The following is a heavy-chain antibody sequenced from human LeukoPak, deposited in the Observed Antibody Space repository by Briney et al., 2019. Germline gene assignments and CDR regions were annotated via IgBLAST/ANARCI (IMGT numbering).Heavy chain of an antibody. CDR3: ARGGGYDYVWGSYRYGGSFDY. V-gene: IGHV4-59*01. Sequence: SETLSLTCTVSGGSISSYYWSWIRQPPGKGLEWIGYIYYSGSTNYNPSLKSRVTISVDTSNNKFSLKLSSVTAADTAVYYCARGGGYDYVWGSYRYGGSFDYWGQGTLVTVSS. D-gene: IGHD3-16*02. CDR1: GGSISSYY. CDR2: IYYSGST. J-gene: IGHJ4*02.